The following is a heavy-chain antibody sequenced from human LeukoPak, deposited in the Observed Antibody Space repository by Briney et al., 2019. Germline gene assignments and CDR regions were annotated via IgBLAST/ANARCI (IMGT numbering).Heavy chain of an antibody. V-gene: IGHV1-2*02. CDR1: VYTFTGYY. Sequence: ASVKVSCKASVYTFTGYYMHWVRQAPGQGLEGMGWINPNSGGTNYAQKFQGRVTMTRDTSISTAYMELSRLRSDDTAVYYCARVDSSGWYYFDYWGQGTLVTVSS. CDR2: INPNSGGT. D-gene: IGHD6-19*01. J-gene: IGHJ4*02. CDR3: ARVDSSGWYYFDY.